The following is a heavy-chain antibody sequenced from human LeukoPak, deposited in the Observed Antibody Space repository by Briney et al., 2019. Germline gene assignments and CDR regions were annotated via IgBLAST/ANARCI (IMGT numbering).Heavy chain of an antibody. Sequence: GASVKVSCKASGYTFTSYGISWVRQAPGQGLEWMGWISAYNGNTNYAQKLQGRVTMTTDTSTSTAYMELRSLRSDDTAVHYCAGGGKLELRYWFDPWGQGTLVTVSS. J-gene: IGHJ5*02. CDR3: AGGGKLELRYWFDP. CDR2: ISAYNGNT. V-gene: IGHV1-18*01. CDR1: GYTFTSYG. D-gene: IGHD1-7*01.